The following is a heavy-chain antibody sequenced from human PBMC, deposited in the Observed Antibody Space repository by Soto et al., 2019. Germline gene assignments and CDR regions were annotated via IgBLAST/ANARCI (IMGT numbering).Heavy chain of an antibody. J-gene: IGHJ5*02. D-gene: IGHD3-10*02. CDR1: GGSISSYY. Sequence: QVQLQESGPGLVKPSETLSLTCTVSGGSISSYYWSWIRQPPGQGLEWIGYRYYGGSTNYNPSLTRRVPISVDTSKNKFSLKLSSVTAADTDVYYCAWALFGCGIWFDTWGQGTLVTVSS. V-gene: IGHV4-59*01. CDR3: AWALFGCGIWFDT. CDR2: RYYGGST.